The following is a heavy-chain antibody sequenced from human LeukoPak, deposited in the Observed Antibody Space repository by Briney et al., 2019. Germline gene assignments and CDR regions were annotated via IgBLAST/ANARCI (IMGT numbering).Heavy chain of an antibody. CDR2: ISSSSRHI. CDR3: VRDFSTVTTAYLHH. Sequence: PGGSLRLSCAASGFTFSSYSMNWVRQAPGKGLEWVSSISSSSRHIYYADSVKGRFTIFRDDAKNSLCLQMDSLRVEDTAMYYCVRDFSTVTTAYLHHWGQGTLLTVSS. V-gene: IGHV3-21*04. J-gene: IGHJ1*01. D-gene: IGHD4-17*01. CDR1: GFTFSSYS.